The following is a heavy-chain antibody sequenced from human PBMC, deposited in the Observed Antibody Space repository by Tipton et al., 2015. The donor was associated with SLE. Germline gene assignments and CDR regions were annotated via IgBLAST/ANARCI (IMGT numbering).Heavy chain of an antibody. CDR1: GGSITGHH. CDR3: ARDPDLEVCSGTTCPDTLDI. Sequence: LRLSCTVSGGSITGHHWSWIRQSPGKGLEWIGYIYYDGTTNYNPSLKSRLTMSVDPSKNQFSLTLMSVTAADTAVYYCARDPDLEVCSGTTCPDTLDIWGQGTLVTVSS. D-gene: IGHD1-7*01. CDR2: IYYDGTT. J-gene: IGHJ3*02. V-gene: IGHV4-59*11.